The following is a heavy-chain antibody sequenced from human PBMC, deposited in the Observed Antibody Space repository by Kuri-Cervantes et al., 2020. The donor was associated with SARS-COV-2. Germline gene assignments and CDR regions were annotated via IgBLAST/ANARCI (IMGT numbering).Heavy chain of an antibody. Sequence: GESLKISCAASGFTFSSYAMSWVRQAPGKGLEWVASILNSGADTYYADSVKGRFTISRDNSRKMLFLHMNTLRAEDTALYYCTKTGQADFWGQGTLVTVSS. J-gene: IGHJ4*02. D-gene: IGHD3-10*01. V-gene: IGHV3-23*01. CDR1: GFTFSSYA. CDR2: ILNSGADT. CDR3: TKTGQADF.